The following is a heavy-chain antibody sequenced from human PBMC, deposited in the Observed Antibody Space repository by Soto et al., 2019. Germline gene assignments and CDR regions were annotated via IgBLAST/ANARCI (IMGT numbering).Heavy chain of an antibody. D-gene: IGHD5-18*01. Sequence: PSETLSLTCTVSGGSISSGGYYWSWIRQHPGKGLEWIGYIYYSGSTYYNPSLKSRVTISVGRSKNQFSLKLSSVTAADTAVYYCARVSPYSYGYENWFDPWGQGTLVTVSS. CDR3: ARVSPYSYGYENWFDP. CDR2: IYYSGST. CDR1: GGSISSGGYY. V-gene: IGHV4-31*03. J-gene: IGHJ5*02.